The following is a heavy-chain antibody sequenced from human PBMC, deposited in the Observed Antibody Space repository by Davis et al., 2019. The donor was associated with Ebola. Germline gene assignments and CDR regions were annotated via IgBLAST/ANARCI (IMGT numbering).Heavy chain of an antibody. CDR3: AKDSGYSYGWGY. V-gene: IGHV3-23*01. Sequence: GASLKISCAASGFTFSSYAMRWVRQAPGKGLEWVSANRGSGGSRYYADSVKGRFTISRDNSKNTLDLHMNSLGAEDTAVYYCAKDSGYSYGWGYWGQGTLVTVSS. D-gene: IGHD5-18*01. CDR2: NRGSGGSR. J-gene: IGHJ4*02. CDR1: GFTFSSYA.